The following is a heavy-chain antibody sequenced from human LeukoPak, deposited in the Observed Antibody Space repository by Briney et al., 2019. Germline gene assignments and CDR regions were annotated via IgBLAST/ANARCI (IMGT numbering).Heavy chain of an antibody. V-gene: IGHV4-59*11. CDR1: GGSISSHY. J-gene: IGHJ6*03. CDR3: ARVRYCSSTSCLDYYYYMDV. Sequence: PSETLSLTCTVSGGSISSHYWSWIRQPPGKGLEWIGYIYYSGSTNYNPSLKSRVTISVDTSKNQFSLKLSSVTAADTAVYYYARVRYCSSTSCLDYYYYMDVWGKGTTVTVSS. CDR2: IYYSGST. D-gene: IGHD2-2*01.